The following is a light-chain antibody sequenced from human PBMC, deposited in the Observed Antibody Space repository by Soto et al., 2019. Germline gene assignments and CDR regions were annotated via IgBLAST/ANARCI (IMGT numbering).Light chain of an antibody. J-gene: IGKJ1*01. V-gene: IGKV2-28*01. CDR3: MQVLHTPWT. Sequence: DIVLTQSPRALSVTPGAPASISRRSSQSRMHSNGYTDLDWYLPKPGQSPRGXIYLGSNRASGVPDRLSGRGSGTDFTLRISRVEAEDVGGYYCMQVLHTPWTFGQGTKVDIK. CDR1: QSRMHSNGYTD. CDR2: LGS.